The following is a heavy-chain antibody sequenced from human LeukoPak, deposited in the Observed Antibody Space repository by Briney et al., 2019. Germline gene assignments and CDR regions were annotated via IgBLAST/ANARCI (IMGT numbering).Heavy chain of an antibody. D-gene: IGHD4-17*01. J-gene: IGHJ4*02. CDR3: AKDPLRHPQFSEH. CDR2: INQHGGDI. V-gene: IGHV3-7*03. CDR1: GFTFSTST. Sequence: GGSLRLSCEASGFTFSTSTMHWVRQAPGKGLEWVANINQHGGDIHYVDSVKGRFTISRDNAKNSVYLQMNSLRAEDTAVYYCAKDPLRHPQFSEHWGQGTLVTVSS.